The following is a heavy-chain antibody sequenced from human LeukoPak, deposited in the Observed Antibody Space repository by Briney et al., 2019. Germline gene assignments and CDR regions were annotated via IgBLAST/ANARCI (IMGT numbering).Heavy chain of an antibody. V-gene: IGHV3-30*03. CDR3: AGGRGWLVDY. J-gene: IGHJ4*02. Sequence: GRSLRLSYAASGFTFSSYGMHWVRQAPGKGLEWVAVISYDGSNKYYADSVKGRFTISRDNSKNTLYLQMNSLRAEDTAVYFCAGGRGWLVDYWGQGTRVTVSS. CDR2: ISYDGSNK. CDR1: GFTFSSYG. D-gene: IGHD3-22*01.